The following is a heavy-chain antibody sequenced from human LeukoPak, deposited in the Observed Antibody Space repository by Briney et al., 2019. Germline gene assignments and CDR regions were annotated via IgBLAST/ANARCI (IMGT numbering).Heavy chain of an antibody. J-gene: IGHJ4*02. CDR2: ISTTTYK. V-gene: IGHV3-21*05. Sequence: GGSLRLSCAASGFTFSSYNMKWIRQAPGRGLEWVSYISTTTYKNSADSVRGRFTISRDNAKNSLYLQMNSLRAEDTAVYYCARELYDSSGYWFDYWGQGTLVTVSS. CDR1: GFTFSSYN. CDR3: ARELYDSSGYWFDY. D-gene: IGHD3-22*01.